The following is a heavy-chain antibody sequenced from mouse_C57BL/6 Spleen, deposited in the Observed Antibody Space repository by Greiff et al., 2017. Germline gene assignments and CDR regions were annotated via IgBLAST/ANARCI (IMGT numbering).Heavy chain of an antibody. CDR2: ISYDGSN. Sequence: EVQRVESGPGLVKPSQSLSLTCSVTGYSITSGYYWNWIRQFPGNKLEWMGYISYDGSNNYNPSLKNRISIPRDTSKNQFFLKLNSVTTEDTATYYCARGGYDYDVDYWGQGTTLTVSS. D-gene: IGHD2-4*01. CDR3: ARGGYDYDVDY. J-gene: IGHJ2*01. V-gene: IGHV3-6*01. CDR1: GYSITSGYY.